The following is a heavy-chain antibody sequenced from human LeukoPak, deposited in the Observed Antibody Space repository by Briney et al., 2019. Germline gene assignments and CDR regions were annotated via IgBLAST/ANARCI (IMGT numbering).Heavy chain of an antibody. CDR3: ARHGSWYNYFDP. V-gene: IGHV4-59*01. Sequence: SETLSLTCTVSDDSITSSYWSWIRQAPGTGLEWIGYSSNSGVSNYKPSLRGQVTMSVDTSKNQFSLMLSSVTAADTAVYYCARHGSWYNYFDPWGQGTLVIVSS. J-gene: IGHJ5*02. D-gene: IGHD3-10*01. CDR1: DDSITSSY. CDR2: SSNSGVS.